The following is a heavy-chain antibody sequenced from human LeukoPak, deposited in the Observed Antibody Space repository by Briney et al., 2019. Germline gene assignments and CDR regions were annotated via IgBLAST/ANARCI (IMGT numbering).Heavy chain of an antibody. CDR2: IYHSGST. D-gene: IGHD2-2*01. CDR3: ARDRGPAAAIFDY. V-gene: IGHV4-38-2*02. Sequence: PSETLSLTCTVSGYSISSGYYWGWIRQPPGKGLEWIGSIYHSGSTYYNPSLKSRVTISVDTSKNQFSLKLSSVTAADTAVYYCARDRGPAAAIFDYWGQGTLVTVSS. J-gene: IGHJ4*02. CDR1: GYSISSGYY.